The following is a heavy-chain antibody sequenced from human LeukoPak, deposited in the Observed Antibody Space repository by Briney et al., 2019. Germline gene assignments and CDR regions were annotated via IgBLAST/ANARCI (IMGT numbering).Heavy chain of an antibody. CDR3: AKSYGSGSNTFDY. Sequence: GGSLRLSCAASGFTFSSYGMHWVRQAPGKGLEWVAVMSYDGSNKYYADSVKGRFTISRDNSKNTLYLQMNSLRAEDTAVYYCAKSYGSGSNTFDYWGQGTLVTVSS. J-gene: IGHJ4*02. CDR2: MSYDGSNK. D-gene: IGHD3-10*01. CDR1: GFTFSSYG. V-gene: IGHV3-30*18.